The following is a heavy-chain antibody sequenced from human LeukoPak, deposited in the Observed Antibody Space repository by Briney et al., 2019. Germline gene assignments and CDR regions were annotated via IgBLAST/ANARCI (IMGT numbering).Heavy chain of an antibody. D-gene: IGHD6-13*01. V-gene: IGHV1-69*01. CDR1: GGTFSSYA. Sequence: GSSVKVSCKASGGTFSSYAISWVRQAPGQGLEWMGGIIPIFGTANYAQKFQGRVTITADESTSTAYMELSSLRSEDTAVYCCAGIAAAQYFDYWGQGTLVTVSS. CDR2: IIPIFGTA. J-gene: IGHJ4*02. CDR3: AGIAAAQYFDY.